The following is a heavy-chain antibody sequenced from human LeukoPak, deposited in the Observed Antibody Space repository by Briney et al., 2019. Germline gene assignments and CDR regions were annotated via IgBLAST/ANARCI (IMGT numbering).Heavy chain of an antibody. CDR3: AKDGYCSSTSCYPAPY. CDR2: ISGSGGAT. Sequence: RSGGSLRLSCAASGFTFSSYAMSWVRQAPGKGLEWVSAISGSGGATYYADSVKGRFTISRDNSKNTLYLQMNSLRAEDTAVYYCAKDGYCSSTSCYPAPYWGQGTLVTVSS. V-gene: IGHV3-23*01. J-gene: IGHJ4*02. CDR1: GFTFSSYA. D-gene: IGHD2-2*01.